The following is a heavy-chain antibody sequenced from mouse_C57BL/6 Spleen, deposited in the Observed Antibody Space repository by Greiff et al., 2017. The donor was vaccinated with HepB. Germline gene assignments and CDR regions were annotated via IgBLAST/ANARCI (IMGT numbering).Heavy chain of an antibody. V-gene: IGHV1-52*01. CDR1: GYTFTSYW. J-gene: IGHJ3*01. Sequence: QVQLQQPGAELVRPGSSVKLSCKASGYTFTSYWMHWVKQRPIQGLEWIGKIDPSDSETHYNQKFKDKATLTVDKSSSTADMQLSSLTSEDSAVYYCARDDGYYVFAYWGQGTLVTVSA. CDR2: IDPSDSET. D-gene: IGHD2-3*01. CDR3: ARDDGYYVFAY.